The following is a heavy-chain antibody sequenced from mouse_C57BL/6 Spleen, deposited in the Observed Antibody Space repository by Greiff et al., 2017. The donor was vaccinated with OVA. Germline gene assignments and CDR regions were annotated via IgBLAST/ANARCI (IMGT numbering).Heavy chain of an antibody. J-gene: IGHJ2*01. D-gene: IGHD1-1*01. Sequence: ESGPGLVKPSQSLSLTCSVTGYSITSGYYWNWIRQFPGNKLEWMGYISYDGSNNYNPSLKNRISITRDTSKNQFFLKLNSVTTEETATYYCARGYYGRTYYFDYWGQGTTLTVSS. V-gene: IGHV3-6*01. CDR3: ARGYYGRTYYFDY. CDR2: ISYDGSN. CDR1: GYSITSGYY.